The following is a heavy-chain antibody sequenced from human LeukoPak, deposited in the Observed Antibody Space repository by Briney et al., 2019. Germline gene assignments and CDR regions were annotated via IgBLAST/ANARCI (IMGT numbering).Heavy chain of an antibody. Sequence: GEYPKIFCNGSGYSSTSYWIGWVRQMPGPGLEWLGIIYPVDSDTRHSPSFQGQVTISADKSISTAYLQWSSLKASDTAMYYCARSLRFLEWLLFDYWGQGTLVTVSS. J-gene: IGHJ4*02. CDR1: GYSSTSYW. V-gene: IGHV5-51*01. CDR3: ARSLRFLEWLLFDY. CDR2: IYPVDSDT. D-gene: IGHD3-3*01.